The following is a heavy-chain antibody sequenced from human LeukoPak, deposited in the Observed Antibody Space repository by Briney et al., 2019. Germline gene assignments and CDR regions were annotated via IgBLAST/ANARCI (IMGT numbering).Heavy chain of an antibody. D-gene: IGHD2-2*02. Sequence: PGGSLRLSCVASGFTFSSYGMHWVRQAPGKGLEWVSSISDSSGYIYYTDSVKGRFTISRDNAKNSLYLQMNSLRAEDTAVYYCARDGVDCRSTTCYTRRGWFDPWGQGTLVTVSS. V-gene: IGHV3-21*01. J-gene: IGHJ5*02. CDR2: ISDSSGYI. CDR3: ARDGVDCRSTTCYTRRGWFDP. CDR1: GFTFSSYG.